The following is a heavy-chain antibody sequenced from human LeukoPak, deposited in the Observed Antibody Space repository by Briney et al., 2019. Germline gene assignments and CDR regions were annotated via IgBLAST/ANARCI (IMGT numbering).Heavy chain of an antibody. CDR2: INPNSGGT. J-gene: IGHJ4*02. Sequence: ASVKVSCKASGYTFTGYYMHWVRQAPGQGLEWMGWINPNSGGTNYAQKFQGWVTMTRDTSISTAYMELSRLRSDDTAVYYCARGHPYYGSGSYRFDYWGQGTLVTVSS. D-gene: IGHD3-10*01. V-gene: IGHV1-2*04. CDR3: ARGHPYYGSGSYRFDY. CDR1: GYTFTGYY.